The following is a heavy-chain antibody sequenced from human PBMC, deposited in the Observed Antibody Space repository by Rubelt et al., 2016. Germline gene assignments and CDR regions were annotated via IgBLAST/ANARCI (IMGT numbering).Heavy chain of an antibody. D-gene: IGHD6-19*01. J-gene: IGHJ4*02. V-gene: IGHV1-2*06. CDR3: ARESSSGWYIDY. Sequence: QVQLVQSGAEVKKPGASVKVSCKASGYTFTGYYMHWVRQAPGQGLEWVGRINPNSGGTNYAQKLAGRVTMTRDTVLTTAYMARSRLRSDDTAVFDCARESSSGWYIDYWGQGTLGTVSS. CDR1: GYTFTGYY. CDR2: INPNSGGT.